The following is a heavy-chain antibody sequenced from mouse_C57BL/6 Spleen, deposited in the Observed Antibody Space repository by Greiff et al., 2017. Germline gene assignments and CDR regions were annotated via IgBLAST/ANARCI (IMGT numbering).Heavy chain of an antibody. CDR3: TGKGYSNFFDY. CDR1: GYTFTDYE. D-gene: IGHD2-5*01. V-gene: IGHV1-15*01. CDR2: IDPETGGT. J-gene: IGHJ2*01. Sequence: VKLQESGAELVRPGASVTLSCKASGYTFTDYEMHWVKQTPVHGLEWIGAIDPETGGTAYNQKFKGKAILTADKSSSTAYMELRSLTSEDSAVDYCTGKGYSNFFDYWGQGTTLTVSS.